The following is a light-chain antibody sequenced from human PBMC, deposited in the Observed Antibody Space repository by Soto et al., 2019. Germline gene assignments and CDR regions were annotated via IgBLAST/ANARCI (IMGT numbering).Light chain of an antibody. Sequence: DVRMTQSLSTLSATVGDRVTITCRASQSISSWLAWYQQKPGKAPKLLIYQASSLESGVPSRFSGSGSGTEFTLTISSLQPDDFATYYCQQYNSYSWTFAQGAKVDIK. J-gene: IGKJ1*01. CDR3: QQYNSYSWT. V-gene: IGKV1-5*03. CDR1: QSISSW. CDR2: QAS.